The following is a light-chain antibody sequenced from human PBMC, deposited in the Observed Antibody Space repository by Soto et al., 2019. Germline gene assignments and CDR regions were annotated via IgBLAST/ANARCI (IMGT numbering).Light chain of an antibody. CDR3: MQATHFPRT. Sequence: DVVMTQTPLSSPVTLGQPASISCRSSQSLAHSNGDTYLSWLHQRPGQPPRVLIYRISNRLSGVPDRFSGSGAGTDFTLRISRVEAEDVVVYYCMQATHFPRTFGQGTKVEI. V-gene: IGKV2-24*01. CDR1: QSLAHSNGDTY. J-gene: IGKJ1*01. CDR2: RIS.